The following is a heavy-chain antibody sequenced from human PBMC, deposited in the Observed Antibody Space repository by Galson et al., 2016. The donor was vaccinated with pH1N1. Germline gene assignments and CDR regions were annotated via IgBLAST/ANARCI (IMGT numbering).Heavy chain of an antibody. D-gene: IGHD1-1*01. V-gene: IGHV3-43D*03. CDR3: AKGTVSTGTSQIDS. Sequence: SLRLSCAASGLKFDGYAMVWVRQPPGKGLQWLSLITWDGSGTYYSDSVRGRFTISRDNSKSSLFLQIDSLRPEDTALYFCAKGTVSTGTSQIDSWGQGTLVIVSS. CDR1: GLKFDGYA. J-gene: IGHJ4*02. CDR2: ITWDGSGT.